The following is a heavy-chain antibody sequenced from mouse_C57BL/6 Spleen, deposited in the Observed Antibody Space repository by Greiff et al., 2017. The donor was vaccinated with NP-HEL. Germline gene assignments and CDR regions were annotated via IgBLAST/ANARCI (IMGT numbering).Heavy chain of an antibody. Sequence: EVQLQQSGPELVKPGASVKISCKASGYTFTDYYMNWVKQSHGKSLEWIGDINPNNGGTSYNQKFKGKATLTVYKSSSTAYMELRSLTSEDSAVYYCARDYYGKGMDYWGQGTSVTVSS. CDR1: GYTFTDYY. CDR2: INPNNGGT. V-gene: IGHV1-26*01. J-gene: IGHJ4*01. CDR3: ARDYYGKGMDY. D-gene: IGHD1-1*01.